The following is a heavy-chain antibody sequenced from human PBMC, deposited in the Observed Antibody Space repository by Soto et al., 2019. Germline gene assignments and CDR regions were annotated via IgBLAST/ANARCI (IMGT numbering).Heavy chain of an antibody. CDR3: ARDGSPVETARDY. CDR1: GGSISSGSYY. CDR2: FDYSGGP. J-gene: IGHJ4*02. Sequence: VQLQASGPGLVKPSETLSLTCTVSGGSISSGSYYWSWIRQPPRKRLEWIGYFDYSGGPTCNPSLESLVTRSGDTSKNQISLKLSSVAAADTAVYYCARDGSPVETARDYWGQGTMLTVSS. V-gene: IGHV4-61*01. D-gene: IGHD5-18*01.